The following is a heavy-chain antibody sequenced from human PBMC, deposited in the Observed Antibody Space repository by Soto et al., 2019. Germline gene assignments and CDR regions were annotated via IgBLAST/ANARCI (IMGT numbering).Heavy chain of an antibody. CDR1: GFTFSNYW. D-gene: IGHD4-17*01. Sequence: GGSLRLSCADSGFTFSNYWVSWVRQAPGKGLQWVANIMQDGSAKQYVDSVEGRFTISRDNAKNSLYLQMNSLRAEDTAVYYCARVVALASGDYFDHWGQGTLVTVSS. V-gene: IGHV3-7*01. CDR2: IMQDGSAK. CDR3: ARVVALASGDYFDH. J-gene: IGHJ4*02.